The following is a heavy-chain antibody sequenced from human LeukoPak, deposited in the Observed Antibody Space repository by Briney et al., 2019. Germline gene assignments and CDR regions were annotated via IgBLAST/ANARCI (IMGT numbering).Heavy chain of an antibody. V-gene: IGHV3-7*01. D-gene: IGHD6-19*01. CDR1: GFTFSSYW. CDR2: IRQDGSEK. J-gene: IGHJ4*02. Sequence: GGSLRLSCAASGFTFSSYWMSWVRQAPGKGLEWVANIRQDGSEKSYVDSVKGRFTISRDNTKNSLYLQMNSLRAEDTAVYFCAREWAGPSFDYWGQGTLVTVSS. CDR3: AREWAGPSFDY.